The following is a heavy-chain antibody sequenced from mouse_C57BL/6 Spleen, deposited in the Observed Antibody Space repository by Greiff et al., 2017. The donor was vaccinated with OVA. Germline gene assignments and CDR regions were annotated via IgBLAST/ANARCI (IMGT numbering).Heavy chain of an antibody. J-gene: IGHJ3*01. Sequence: QVQLQQPGAELVRPGTSVKLSCKASGYTFTSYWMHWVKQRPGQGLEWIGVIDPSDSYTNYNQKFKGKATLTVDTSSSTAYMQLSSLTSEDSAVDYCARAGIGSGAWFDYWGQGTLVTVSA. D-gene: IGHD2-14*01. CDR1: GYTFTSYW. V-gene: IGHV1-59*01. CDR3: ARAGIGSGAWFDY. CDR2: IDPSDSYT.